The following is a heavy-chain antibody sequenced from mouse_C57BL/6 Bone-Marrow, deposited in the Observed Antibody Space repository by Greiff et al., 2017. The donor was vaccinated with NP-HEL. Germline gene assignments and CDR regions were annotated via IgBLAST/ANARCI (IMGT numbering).Heavy chain of an antibody. Sequence: EVQLVESGGGLVQPGGSLKLSCAASGFTFSDYYMYWVRQTPEKRLEWVAYISNGGGSTYYPDTVKGRFTISRDNAKNTLYLQMSRLKSEDTAMYYCARQGSYYYGSSYEYYFDYWGQGTTLTFSS. CDR3: ARQGSYYYGSSYEYYFDY. J-gene: IGHJ2*01. D-gene: IGHD1-1*01. CDR1: GFTFSDYY. CDR2: ISNGGGST. V-gene: IGHV5-12*01.